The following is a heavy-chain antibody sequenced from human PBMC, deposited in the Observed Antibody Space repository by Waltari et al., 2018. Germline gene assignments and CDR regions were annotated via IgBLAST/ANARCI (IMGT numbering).Heavy chain of an antibody. Sequence: QVQLQESGPGLVKPSQTLSLTCNVSSGSISSGGYYGSWIRQPPGKGLEWIGYIYYSGSTNYNPSLKSRVTISVDTSKNQFSLKLSSVTAADTAVYYCAREGGSSSYTFDYWGQGTLVTVSS. V-gene: IGHV4-61*08. D-gene: IGHD6-13*01. J-gene: IGHJ4*02. CDR3: AREGGSSSYTFDY. CDR2: IYYSGST. CDR1: SGSISSGGYY.